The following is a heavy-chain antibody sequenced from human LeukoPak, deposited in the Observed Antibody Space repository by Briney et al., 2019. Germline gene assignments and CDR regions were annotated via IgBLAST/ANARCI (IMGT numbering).Heavy chain of an antibody. CDR1: GYSISSGYY. V-gene: IGHV4-38-2*02. J-gene: IGHJ5*02. D-gene: IGHD4-17*01. CDR3: AREHDYGDLRWFDP. Sequence: ASETLSLTCTVSGYSISSGYYWGWIRQPPGQGLEWIGSIYHSGSTYYNPSLKSRVTISVDTSNNQFSLKLSSVTAADTAVYYCAREHDYGDLRWFDPWGQGTLVTVSS. CDR2: IYHSGST.